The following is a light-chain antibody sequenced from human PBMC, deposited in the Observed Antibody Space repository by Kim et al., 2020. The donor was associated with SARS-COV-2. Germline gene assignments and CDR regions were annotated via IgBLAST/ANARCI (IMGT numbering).Light chain of an antibody. CDR1: SSNIGAGYD. CDR2: GNS. Sequence: QSVLTQPPSVSGVPGQRVTISCTGSSSNIGAGYDVHWYQQLPGTAPKLLIYGNSNRPSGVPDRFSGSKSGTSASLAITGLQAEDEADYYCQSYDSRGHVVFGGGTQLTV. V-gene: IGLV1-40*01. CDR3: QSYDSRGHVV. J-gene: IGLJ2*01.